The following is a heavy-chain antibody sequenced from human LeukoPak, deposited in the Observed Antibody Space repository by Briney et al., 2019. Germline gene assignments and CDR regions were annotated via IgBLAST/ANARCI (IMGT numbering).Heavy chain of an antibody. CDR2: MNPKNGNT. Sequence: ASVKVSWKASGYTFNSYDIKGVGQATGQGLEWMGWMNPKNGNTGYAQKFQGRVTITRNTSISTAYMELSSMRSEDTAVYYCAREPRISMVRGDYYYMDDWAKGTTVTVSS. J-gene: IGHJ6*03. D-gene: IGHD3-10*01. CDR3: AREPRISMVRGDYYYMDD. CDR1: GYTFNSYD. V-gene: IGHV1-8*01.